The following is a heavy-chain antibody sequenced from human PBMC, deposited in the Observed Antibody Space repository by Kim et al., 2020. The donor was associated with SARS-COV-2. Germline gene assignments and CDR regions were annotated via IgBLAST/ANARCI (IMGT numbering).Heavy chain of an antibody. D-gene: IGHD1-26*01. CDR3: ARGEGWEHWVY. J-gene: IGHJ4*02. V-gene: IGHV1-69*04. Sequence: THDQKFQGRGTITADKSTSTAYMELSSLRSEDTAVYYCARGEGWEHWVYWGQGTLVTVSS.